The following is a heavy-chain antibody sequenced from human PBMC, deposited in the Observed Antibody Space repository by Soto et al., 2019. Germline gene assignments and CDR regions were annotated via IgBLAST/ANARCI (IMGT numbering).Heavy chain of an antibody. V-gene: IGHV4-4*02. Sequence: PSETLSLTCAVSGGSISSSNWWSWVRQPPGKGLEWIGEIYHSGSTNYNPSLKSRVTISVDKSKNQFSLKLSSVTAADTAVYYCATRRERPMYYDFWSGPQTAFNRYYYGMDVWGQGTTVTVSS. D-gene: IGHD3-3*01. CDR1: GGSISSSNW. CDR3: ATRRERPMYYDFWSGPQTAFNRYYYGMDV. J-gene: IGHJ6*02. CDR2: IYHSGST.